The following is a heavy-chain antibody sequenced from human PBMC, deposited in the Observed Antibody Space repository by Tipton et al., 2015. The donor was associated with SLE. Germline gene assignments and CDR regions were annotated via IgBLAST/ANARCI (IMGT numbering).Heavy chain of an antibody. CDR3: ATLASCTVDICYTGIDH. Sequence: TLSLTCTISGDSISNKYWSWIRQSPGKGLEWIGFIHYNGATTTNYNPSLERRLMISIDTSRNQFSLELRSVTAADTAVYYCATLASCTVDICYTGIDHWGQGTPVTVSS. J-gene: IGHJ4*02. CDR2: IHYNGATTT. D-gene: IGHD2-8*02. V-gene: IGHV4-59*08. CDR1: GDSISNKY.